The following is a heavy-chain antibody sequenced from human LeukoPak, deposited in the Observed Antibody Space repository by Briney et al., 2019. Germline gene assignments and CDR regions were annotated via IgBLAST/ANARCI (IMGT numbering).Heavy chain of an antibody. D-gene: IGHD3-16*02. CDR1: GFAFSSYS. Sequence: GGSLRLSCAASGFAFSSYSMNWVRQAPGKGLEWVSSISSSSSYIYYADSVKGRFTISRDNAKNSLYLQMNSLRAEDTAVYYCARANTYDYVWGSYRYIHFDYWGQGTLVTVSS. CDR3: ARANTYDYVWGSYRYIHFDY. J-gene: IGHJ4*02. V-gene: IGHV3-21*01. CDR2: ISSSSSYI.